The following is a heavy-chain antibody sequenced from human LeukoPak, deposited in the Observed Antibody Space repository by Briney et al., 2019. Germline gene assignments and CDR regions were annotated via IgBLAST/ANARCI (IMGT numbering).Heavy chain of an antibody. CDR1: GFTFDDYA. V-gene: IGHV3-9*01. CDR2: ISWNSGSI. D-gene: IGHD3-22*01. Sequence: PGGSLRLSCAASGFTFDDYAMHWVRQAPGKGLEWVSGISWNSGSIGYVDSVKGRFTISRDNAKNSLYLQMNSLRAEDTALYYCAKDFHHRQFSGYRDNHLDYWGQGTLVTVSS. J-gene: IGHJ4*02. CDR3: AKDFHHRQFSGYRDNHLDY.